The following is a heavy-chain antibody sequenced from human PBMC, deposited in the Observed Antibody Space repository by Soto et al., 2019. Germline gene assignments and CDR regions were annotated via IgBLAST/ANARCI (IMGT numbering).Heavy chain of an antibody. CDR1: GFSLSTSGVG. J-gene: IGHJ4*02. CDR2: IYWNDDK. V-gene: IGHV2-5*01. Sequence: PTLVNPTQTLTLTCTFSGFSLSTSGVGVGWIRQPPGKALEWLALIYWNDDKRYSPSLKSRLTITKDTSKNQVVLTMTNMDPVDTATYYCAHSFDYDYVWGSYRRYNFDYWGQGTLVTVSS. CDR3: AHSFDYDYVWGSYRRYNFDY. D-gene: IGHD3-16*02.